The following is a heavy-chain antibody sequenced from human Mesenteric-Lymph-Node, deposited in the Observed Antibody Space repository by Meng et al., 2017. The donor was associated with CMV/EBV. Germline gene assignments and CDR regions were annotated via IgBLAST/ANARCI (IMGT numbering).Heavy chain of an antibody. CDR3: AIVYPGVGLDY. Sequence: CKASGYTFTGYYIHWVRQAPGQGLEWVGWINPNSGDTNYAQNFQGGVTMTRDTSISTAFLEVSRLRSDDTAVFYCAIVYPGVGLDYWGQGPLVTVSS. CDR2: INPNSGDT. D-gene: IGHD1-26*01. CDR1: GYTFTGYY. J-gene: IGHJ4*02. V-gene: IGHV1-2*02.